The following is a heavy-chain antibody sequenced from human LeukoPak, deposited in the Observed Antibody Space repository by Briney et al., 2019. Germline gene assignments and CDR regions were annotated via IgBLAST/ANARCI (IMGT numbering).Heavy chain of an antibody. CDR3: ARRRGGYGEGELDY. CDR1: GFISSNKY. CDR2: IRSDGTT. V-gene: IGHV3-66*04. Sequence: GSLRLSCAASGFISSNKYMSWVRQAPGKGLEWVSTIRSDGTTDYADSVKGRFTISRDDSKNTLYLQMNSLRVEDTAVYSCARRRGGYGEGELDYWGQGTLVTVSS. J-gene: IGHJ4*02. D-gene: IGHD4-17*01.